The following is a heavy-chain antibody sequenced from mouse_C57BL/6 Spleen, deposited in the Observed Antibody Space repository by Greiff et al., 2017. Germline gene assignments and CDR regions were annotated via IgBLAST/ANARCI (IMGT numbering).Heavy chain of an antibody. CDR3: ARNLGFDY. J-gene: IGHJ2*01. V-gene: IGHV1-69*01. D-gene: IGHD4-1*01. Sequence: VQLQQPGAELVMPGASVKLSCKASGYTFTSYWMHWVKQRPGQGLEWIGEIDPSDSYTNYNQKFKGKSTLTVDKSSSTPYMQLSSLTSEDSAVYYCARNLGFDYWGQGTTLTVSS. CDR2: IDPSDSYT. CDR1: GYTFTSYW.